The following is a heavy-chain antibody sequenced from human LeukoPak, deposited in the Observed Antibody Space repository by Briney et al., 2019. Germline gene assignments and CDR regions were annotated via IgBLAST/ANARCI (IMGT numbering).Heavy chain of an antibody. V-gene: IGHV4-30-2*01. Sequence: PSETLSLTCAVSGGSISSGGYSWSWIRQPPGKGLEWIGYIYHSGSTYYNPSLKSRVTISVDRSKNQFSLKLSSVTAADTAVYYCARVADGYNYNYWGQGTLVTVSS. CDR3: ARVADGYNYNY. D-gene: IGHD5-24*01. CDR1: GGSISSGGYS. CDR2: IYHSGST. J-gene: IGHJ4*02.